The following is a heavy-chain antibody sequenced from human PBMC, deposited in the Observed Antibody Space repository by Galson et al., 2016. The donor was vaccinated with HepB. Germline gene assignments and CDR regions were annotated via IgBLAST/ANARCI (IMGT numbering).Heavy chain of an antibody. D-gene: IGHD3-3*01. CDR1: GFTFSTYE. CDR3: ARERALNYDFRVGYYIPSDAFDI. Sequence: RLSCAASGFTFSTYEMNWVRQAPGKVLEWVSYIRSVYNVIYYADSVKGRFTISRDNAKNSLYLKMDSLRAEDTAVYYFARERALNYDFRVGYYIPSDAFDIWGQGTMVTVSS. V-gene: IGHV3-48*03. CDR2: IRSVYNVI. J-gene: IGHJ3*02.